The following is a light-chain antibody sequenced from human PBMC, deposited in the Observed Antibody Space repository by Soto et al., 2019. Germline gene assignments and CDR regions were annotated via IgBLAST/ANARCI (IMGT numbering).Light chain of an antibody. Sequence: AIRMTQSPSSLSASTGDRVTITCRASQGISSYLAWYQQKPGKAPKLLIYAASTLQSGVPSRFSGSGSGTDFTLTISSLQPEDFATYYCQQANSCPITFGQGTRLEIK. CDR3: QQANSCPIT. CDR2: AAS. V-gene: IGKV1-8*01. CDR1: QGISSY. J-gene: IGKJ5*01.